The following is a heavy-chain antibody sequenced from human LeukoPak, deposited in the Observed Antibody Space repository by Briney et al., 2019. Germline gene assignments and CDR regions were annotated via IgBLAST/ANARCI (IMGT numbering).Heavy chain of an antibody. CDR3: ARWVAGTISFDY. J-gene: IGHJ4*02. D-gene: IGHD6-19*01. Sequence: SETLSLTCTVSGGSISSGSYYWSWIRQPAGKGLEWIGYIYYSGSTNYNPSLKSRVTISVDTSKNQFSLKLSSVTAADTAVYYCARWVAGTISFDYWGQGTLVTVSS. CDR2: IYYSGST. CDR1: GGSISSGSYY. V-gene: IGHV4-61*10.